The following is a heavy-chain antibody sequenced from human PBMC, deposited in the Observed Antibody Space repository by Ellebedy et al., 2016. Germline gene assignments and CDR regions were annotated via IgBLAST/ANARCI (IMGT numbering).Heavy chain of an antibody. CDR3: ARLTRYSSSWYGVLDY. V-gene: IGHV4-59*01. CDR2: IYYSGST. J-gene: IGHJ4*02. CDR1: GGSISSYY. Sequence: SETLSLTCTVSGGSISSYYWSWIRQPPGKGLEWIGYIYYSGSTNYNPSLKSRVTISVDTSKNQFSLKLSSVTAADTAVYYCARLTRYSSSWYGVLDYWGQGTLVTVSS. D-gene: IGHD6-13*01.